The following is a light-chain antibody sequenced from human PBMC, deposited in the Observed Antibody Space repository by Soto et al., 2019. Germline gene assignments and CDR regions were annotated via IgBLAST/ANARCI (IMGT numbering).Light chain of an antibody. V-gene: IGKV1-5*01. J-gene: IGKJ1*01. CDR2: DAS. Sequence: DIQITQPPSTLSASVGDRVTITCRASQSISSWLAWYQQKPGKAPKLLIYDASSLESGVPSRFSGSGSGTEFTLTISSLQPDDFATYYCKQYNSYWTFGQGTXVDIK. CDR1: QSISSW. CDR3: KQYNSYWT.